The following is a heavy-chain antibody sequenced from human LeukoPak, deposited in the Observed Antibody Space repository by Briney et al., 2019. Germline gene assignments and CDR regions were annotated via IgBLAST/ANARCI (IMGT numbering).Heavy chain of an antibody. CDR3: TTGGSWDAEYFQH. J-gene: IGHJ1*01. CDR2: IKSKTDGGTT. V-gene: IGHV3-15*01. D-gene: IGHD6-13*01. CDR1: GFIFSNHW. Sequence: GGSLRLSCGASGFIFSNHWMSWVRQAPGKGLEWVGRIKSKTDGGTTDYAAPVKGRFTISRDDSKNTLYLQMNSLKTEDTAVYYCTTGGSWDAEYFQHWGQGTLVTVSS.